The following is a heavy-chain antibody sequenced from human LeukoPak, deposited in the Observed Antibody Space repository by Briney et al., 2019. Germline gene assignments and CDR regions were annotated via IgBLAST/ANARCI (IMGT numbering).Heavy chain of an antibody. J-gene: IGHJ4*02. CDR3: ARGGSSGLSFDY. CDR1: GFTFSSYS. Sequence: GGSLRLSCAASGFTFSSYSMNWVRQAPGKGLEWVSSISSSSSYIYYADSVKGRITISRDNSKNTLYLQMNSLRAEDTAVYYCARGGSSGLSFDYWGQGTLVTVSS. CDR2: ISSSSSYI. D-gene: IGHD6-19*01. V-gene: IGHV3-21*04.